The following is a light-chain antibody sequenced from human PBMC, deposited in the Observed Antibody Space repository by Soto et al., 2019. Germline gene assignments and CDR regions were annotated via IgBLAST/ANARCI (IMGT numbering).Light chain of an antibody. J-gene: IGKJ1*01. Sequence: IQLTQSPSSLSASVGYRFTITCRASQSISSWLAWYQQKPGKAPKLLIYDASSLESGVPSRFSGSGSGTEFTLTIRSLQPEDFATYYCQQSYSSPPKTFGQGTTVDIK. CDR2: DAS. CDR1: QSISSW. CDR3: QQSYSSPPKT. V-gene: IGKV1-5*01.